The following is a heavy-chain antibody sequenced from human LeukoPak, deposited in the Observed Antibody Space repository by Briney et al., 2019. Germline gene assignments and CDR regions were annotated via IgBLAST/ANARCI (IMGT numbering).Heavy chain of an antibody. CDR2: IRYDGSNK. D-gene: IGHD6-19*01. CDR1: GFTFSSYG. J-gene: IGHJ4*02. Sequence: GGSLRLSCAASGFTFSSYGMHWVRQAPGKGLEWVAFIRYDGSNKYYADSVKGRFTISRDNSKNTLYLQMNSLRAEDTAVYYCAKDRARLVHGADFNYWGQGTLVTVSS. V-gene: IGHV3-30*02. CDR3: AKDRARLVHGADFNY.